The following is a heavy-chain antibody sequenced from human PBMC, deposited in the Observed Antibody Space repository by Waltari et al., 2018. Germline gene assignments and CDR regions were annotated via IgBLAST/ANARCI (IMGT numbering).Heavy chain of an antibody. CDR2: IYAGDSDT. J-gene: IGHJ4*02. D-gene: IGHD6-19*01. V-gene: IGHV5-51*01. CDR3: ARLYSSGWYPIDY. Sequence: EVQLVQSGAEVKTPGESLKISCKGSGYSFTSYWIGWVRQMPGKGLEWLGIIYAGDSDTRYSPSFQGQVTIAADTSISTAYLQWSSLKASDTAMYYWARLYSSGWYPIDYWGQGTLVTVSS. CDR1: GYSFTSYW.